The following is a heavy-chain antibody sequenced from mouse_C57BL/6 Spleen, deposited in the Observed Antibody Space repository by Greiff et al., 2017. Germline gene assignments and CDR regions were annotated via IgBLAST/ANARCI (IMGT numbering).Heavy chain of an antibody. J-gene: IGHJ3*01. CDR3: ARKGALYDYAWFAY. CDR2: IWSGGST. D-gene: IGHD2-4*01. Sequence: VHLVESGPGLVQPSQSLSITCTVSGFSLTSYGVHWVRQSPGKGLEWLGVIWSGGSTDYNAAFISRLSISKDNSKRQVFFKMNSLQADDTAIYYCARKGALYDYAWFAYWGQGTLVTVSA. CDR1: GFSLTSYG. V-gene: IGHV2-2*01.